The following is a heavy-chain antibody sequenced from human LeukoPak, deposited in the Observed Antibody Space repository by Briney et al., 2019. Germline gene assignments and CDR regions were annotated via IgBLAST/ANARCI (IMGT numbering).Heavy chain of an antibody. CDR1: GFTFSSYW. CDR2: INSDGSST. CDR3: ARDRPCSGGSCRYYDAFGI. J-gene: IGHJ3*02. D-gene: IGHD2-15*01. V-gene: IGHV3-74*01. Sequence: GGSLRLSCAASGFTFSSYWMHWVRQAPGKGLVWVSRINSDGSSTSYADSVKGRFTISRDNAKNTLYLQMNSLRAEDTAVYYCARDRPCSGGSCRYYDAFGIWGQGTMVTVSS.